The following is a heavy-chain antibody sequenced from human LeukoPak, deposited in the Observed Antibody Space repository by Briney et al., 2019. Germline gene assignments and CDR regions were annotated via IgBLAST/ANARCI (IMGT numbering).Heavy chain of an antibody. CDR1: GFTFSDYS. CDR3: VRDDGNDYVWGSLDY. Sequence: GGSLRLACAASGFTFSDYSMNWVRQAPGKGLEWVSYISSSSSTIYYADSVKGRFTISRDNAKNSLYLQMNSLSDEDTAVYYCVRDDGNDYVWGSLDYWGQGTLVTVSS. CDR2: ISSSSSTI. J-gene: IGHJ4*02. D-gene: IGHD3-16*01. V-gene: IGHV3-48*02.